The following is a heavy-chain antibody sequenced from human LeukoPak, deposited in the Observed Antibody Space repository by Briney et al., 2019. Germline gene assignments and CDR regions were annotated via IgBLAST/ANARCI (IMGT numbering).Heavy chain of an antibody. CDR1: GGSISISSYY. V-gene: IGHV4-39*01. D-gene: IGHD3-22*01. Sequence: PSETLSLTCTVSGGSISISSYYGGWIRQPPGKGLEWIGIIYYSGSTCYNPSLKRRVTISVDTSKNQFSLKLSSVTAADTAVYYCARARYYYASSGFDYWGQGTLVTVYS. CDR3: ARARYYYASSGFDY. J-gene: IGHJ4*02. CDR2: IYYSGST.